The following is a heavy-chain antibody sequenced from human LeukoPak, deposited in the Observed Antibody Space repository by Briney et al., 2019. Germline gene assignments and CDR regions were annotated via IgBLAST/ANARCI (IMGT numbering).Heavy chain of an antibody. CDR3: AAAPIEMQQRGFDY. V-gene: IGHV3-7*02. CDR1: GLTFSSYW. J-gene: IGHJ4*02. CDR2: IKYDGSET. D-gene: IGHD5-24*01. Sequence: GGSLRLSCAASGLTFSSYWMTWVRQAPGKGLEWVATIKYDGSETYYVDSVRGRFSISRDNAKNSLYLQMNSLRAEDTAVYYCAAAPIEMQQRGFDYWGQGTLVTVSS.